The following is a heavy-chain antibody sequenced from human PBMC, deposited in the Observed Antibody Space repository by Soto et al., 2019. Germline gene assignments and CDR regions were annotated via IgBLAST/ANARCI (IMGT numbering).Heavy chain of an antibody. CDR1: GFTFSSYA. V-gene: IGHV3-30-3*01. Sequence: GGSLRLSCAASGFTFSSYAMHWVRQAPGKGLEWVAVISYDGSNKYYADSVKGRFTISRDNSKNTLYLQMNSLRAEDTAVYYCARGGLYYDFWSGYRAPFDPLGQGTLVTVSS. D-gene: IGHD3-3*01. CDR2: ISYDGSNK. J-gene: IGHJ5*02. CDR3: ARGGLYYDFWSGYRAPFDP.